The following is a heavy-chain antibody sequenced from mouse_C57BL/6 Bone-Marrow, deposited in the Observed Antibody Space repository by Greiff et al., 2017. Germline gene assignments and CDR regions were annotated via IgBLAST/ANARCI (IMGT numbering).Heavy chain of an antibody. CDR3: ATNWGFDY. Sequence: QVQLQQSGAELARPGASVKMSCKASGYTFTSYTMHWVKQRPGQGLEWIGYINPSSGYTKYNQKFKDKATFTADKSSSTAYMQLSSLTSEDSAVYYCATNWGFDYWGQGTTLTVAS. CDR2: INPSSGYT. J-gene: IGHJ2*01. D-gene: IGHD4-1*01. V-gene: IGHV1-4*01. CDR1: GYTFTSYT.